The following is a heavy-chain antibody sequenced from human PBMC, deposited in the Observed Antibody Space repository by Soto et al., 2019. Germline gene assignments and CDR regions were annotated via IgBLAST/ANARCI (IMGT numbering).Heavy chain of an antibody. CDR3: AKFFVATRSNCGWRWSLHH. CDR2: ISGSGGTT. D-gene: IGHD6-13*01. CDR1: GFTFSNYA. J-gene: IGHJ5*02. Sequence: EVQLLESGGGLVQPGRSLRLSCAASGFTFSNYAMIWVRQAPGQGLDWVSAISGSGGTTYYADSVKGRFTISRYNSKNTLLLQMNSLRTEHAAVYYCAKFFVATRSNCGWRWSLHHWGQATLVTVSS. V-gene: IGHV3-23*01.